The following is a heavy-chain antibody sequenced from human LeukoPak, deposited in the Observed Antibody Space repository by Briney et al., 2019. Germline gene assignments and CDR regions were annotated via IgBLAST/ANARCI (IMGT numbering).Heavy chain of an antibody. CDR3: ARGGYYGSGNDFRSDP. Sequence: SETLSLTCTVSGGSISSGSYYWGWIRQPPGKGLEQIGNIYYSGSTYYNPSLKSRVTISVETSKNQFSLKLKSVTAADTAVYYCARGGYYGSGNDFRSDPWGQGTLVTVSS. CDR2: IYYSGST. V-gene: IGHV4-39*07. D-gene: IGHD3-10*01. CDR1: GGSISSGSYY. J-gene: IGHJ5*02.